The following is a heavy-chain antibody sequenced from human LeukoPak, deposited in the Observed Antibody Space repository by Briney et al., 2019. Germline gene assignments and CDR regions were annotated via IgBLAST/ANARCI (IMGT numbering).Heavy chain of an antibody. D-gene: IGHD6-19*01. CDR2: IIPIFGTA. Sequence: SVKVSCKASGGTLSSYAISWVRQAPGQGLEWMGGIIPIFGTANYAQKFQGRVTITADESTSTAYMELSSLRSEDTAVYYCARVHSSGWTRYGMDVWGQGTTVSVSS. CDR1: GGTLSSYA. J-gene: IGHJ6*02. CDR3: ARVHSSGWTRYGMDV. V-gene: IGHV1-69*13.